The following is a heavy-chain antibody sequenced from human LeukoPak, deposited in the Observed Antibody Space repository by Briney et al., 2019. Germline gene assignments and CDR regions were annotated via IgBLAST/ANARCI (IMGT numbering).Heavy chain of an antibody. D-gene: IGHD2-15*01. Sequence: ASVKVSCKASGGTFSSYAISWVRQAPGQGLEWMGRIIPIFGIANYAQKFQGRVTITADKSTSTAYMELSSLGSEDTAVYYCARGYVSGPEVGWGQGTLVTVSS. CDR1: GGTFSSYA. V-gene: IGHV1-69*04. CDR3: ARGYVSGPEVG. J-gene: IGHJ4*02. CDR2: IIPIFGIA.